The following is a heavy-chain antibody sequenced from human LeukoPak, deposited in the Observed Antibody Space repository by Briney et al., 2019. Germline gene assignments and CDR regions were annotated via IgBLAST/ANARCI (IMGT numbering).Heavy chain of an antibody. CDR1: GGSISSGGYY. CDR3: ARQGGQNLNWFDP. J-gene: IGHJ5*02. D-gene: IGHD3-16*01. Sequence: SETLSLTCTVSGGSISSGGYYWSWIRQHPGKGLEWIGYIYYSGSTYYNPSLKSRVTISVDTSKNQFSLKLNSVTAADTAVYYCARQGGQNLNWFDPWGQGTLVTVSS. CDR2: IYYSGST. V-gene: IGHV4-39*01.